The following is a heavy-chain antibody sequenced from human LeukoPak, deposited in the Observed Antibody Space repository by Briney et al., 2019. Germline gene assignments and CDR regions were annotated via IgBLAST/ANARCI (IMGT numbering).Heavy chain of an antibody. CDR2: INHSGST. Sequence: SETLSLTCAVYGGSFSGYYWSWIRQPPGKGLEWIGEINHSGSTNYDPSLKSRVTISVDTSKNQFSLKLSSVTAADAAVYYCARDRYVWGTGTLDYWGQGTLVTVSS. CDR3: ARDRYVWGTGTLDY. CDR1: GGSFSGYY. V-gene: IGHV4-34*01. D-gene: IGHD3-16*01. J-gene: IGHJ4*02.